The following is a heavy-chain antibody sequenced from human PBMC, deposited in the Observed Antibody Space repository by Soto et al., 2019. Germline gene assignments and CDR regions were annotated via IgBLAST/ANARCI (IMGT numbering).Heavy chain of an antibody. D-gene: IGHD3-3*01. CDR1: GFTFSSYA. Sequence: QVQLVESGGGVVQPGRSLRLSCAASGFTFSSYAMHWVSQAPGKGLEWVAVISYDGSNKYYAASVKGRFTISRDNSKNTLYLQMNSLRAEDTAVYYCARPHTIFGVVTPADYWGQGTLVTVSS. J-gene: IGHJ4*02. CDR3: ARPHTIFGVVTPADY. V-gene: IGHV3-30-3*01. CDR2: ISYDGSNK.